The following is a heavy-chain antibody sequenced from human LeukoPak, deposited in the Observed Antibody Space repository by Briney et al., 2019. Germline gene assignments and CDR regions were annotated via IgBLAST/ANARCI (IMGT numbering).Heavy chain of an antibody. CDR2: IRYDGSNK. CDR3: ARGGGRYDFWSGPDY. Sequence: GGSLRLSCAASGFTFSSYGMHWVRQAPGKGLEWVAFIRYDGSNKYYADSVKGRYTISRDNSKNTLYLQMNSLRAEDTAVYYCARGGGRYDFWSGPDYWGQGTLVTVSS. CDR1: GFTFSSYG. V-gene: IGHV3-30*02. J-gene: IGHJ4*02. D-gene: IGHD3-3*01.